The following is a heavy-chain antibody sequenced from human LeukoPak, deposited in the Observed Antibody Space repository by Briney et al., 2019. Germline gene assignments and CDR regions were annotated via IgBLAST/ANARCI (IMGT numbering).Heavy chain of an antibody. CDR1: GFTFSSYG. CDR2: ISYDGSSK. V-gene: IGHV3-30*18. Sequence: PGRSLRLSCAASGFTFSSYGMHWVRQAPGKGLEWVAVISYDGSSKYYADSVKGRFTISRDNSKNTLYLQMNSLRAEDTAVYYCAKGDYDILTGYYDYWGQGTLVTVSS. D-gene: IGHD3-9*01. J-gene: IGHJ4*02. CDR3: AKGDYDILTGYYDY.